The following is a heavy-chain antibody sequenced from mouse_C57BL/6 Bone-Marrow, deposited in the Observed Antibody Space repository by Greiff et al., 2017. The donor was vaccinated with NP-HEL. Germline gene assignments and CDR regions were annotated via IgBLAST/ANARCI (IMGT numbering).Heavy chain of an antibody. D-gene: IGHD2-2*01. CDR3: ARTRSTMVTTGFAY. CDR1: GFSLTSYG. J-gene: IGHJ3*01. Sequence: QVQLQQSGPGLVQPSQSLSITCTVSGFSLTSYGVHWVRQSPGKGLEWLGVIWRGGSTDYNAAFISRLSISKDNSKSQVFFKMNSLQADDTAIDYGARTRSTMVTTGFAYWGQGTLVTV. V-gene: IGHV2-2*01. CDR2: IWRGGST.